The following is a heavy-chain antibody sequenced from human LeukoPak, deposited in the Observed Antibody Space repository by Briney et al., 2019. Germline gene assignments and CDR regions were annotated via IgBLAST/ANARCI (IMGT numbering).Heavy chain of an antibody. D-gene: IGHD2-15*01. CDR3: AKSSHGGFYFDY. CDR2: ISGSGGST. J-gene: IGHJ4*02. CDR1: GFTFSSYA. Sequence: GGSLRLSCAASGFTFSSYAMSWVRQAPGKGLEWVSAISGSGGSTYYADFVKGRFTISRDNSKNTLYLQMNSLRAEDTAVYYCAKSSHGGFYFDYWGQGTLVTVSS. V-gene: IGHV3-23*01.